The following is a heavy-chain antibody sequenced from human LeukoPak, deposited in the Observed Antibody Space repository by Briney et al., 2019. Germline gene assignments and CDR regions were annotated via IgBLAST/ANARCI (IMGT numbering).Heavy chain of an antibody. CDR3: SRRLRVIGGTHGALDI. D-gene: IGHD2/OR15-2a*01. V-gene: IGHV4-34*01. J-gene: IGHJ3*02. Sequence: SETLSLTCAVYGWSFSDYYCSWIRQPPGKGLEWIGEINHSGSTNYNPSLKSRVTISVDTSKNQFCLKLSSVTAADTAVYYCSRRLRVIGGTHGALDIWGQGTMVTVSS. CDR1: GWSFSDYY. CDR2: INHSGST.